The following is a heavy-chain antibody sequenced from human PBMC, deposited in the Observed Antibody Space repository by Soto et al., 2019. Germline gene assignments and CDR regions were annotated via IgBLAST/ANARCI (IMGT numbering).Heavy chain of an antibody. J-gene: IGHJ3*02. CDR3: TAAHYDSSGYSAFDI. CDR2: IKSKTDGGTT. V-gene: IGHV3-15*07. CDR1: GFTFSNAW. D-gene: IGHD3-22*01. Sequence: EVQLVESGGGLVKPGGSLRLSCAASGFTFSNAWMNWVRQAPGKGLEWVGRIKSKTDGGTTDYAAPVKGRFTISRDDSKNTLYMQMNSLKTEDTAVYYSTAAHYDSSGYSAFDIWGQGTMVTVSS.